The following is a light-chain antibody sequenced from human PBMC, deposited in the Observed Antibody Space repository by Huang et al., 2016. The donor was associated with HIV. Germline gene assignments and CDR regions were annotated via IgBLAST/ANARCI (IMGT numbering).Light chain of an antibody. Sequence: IVMTQSPAPPSGSPGERVTVSCRANRSVSSNLTWYQQRPGQAPRLLIYGSSTRAPGIPARFSGSGSGTDFSLTISSLQSEDVALYYCQQYNNWLLSFGGGTRVDI. CDR1: RSVSSN. CDR2: GSS. V-gene: IGKV3-15*01. CDR3: QQYNNWLLS. J-gene: IGKJ4*01.